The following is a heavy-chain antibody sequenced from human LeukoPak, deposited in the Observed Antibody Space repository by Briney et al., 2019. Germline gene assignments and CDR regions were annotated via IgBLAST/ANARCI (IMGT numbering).Heavy chain of an antibody. CDR3: ARHNPYCSGGSCYDGGDY. CDR2: IYYSGST. V-gene: IGHV4-59*08. Sequence: PSETLSLTCTVSGGSISSYYWSWIRQPPGKGLEWIGYIYYSGSTNYNPSLKSRVPISVDTSKNQFSLKLSSVTAADTAVYYCARHNPYCSGGSCYDGGDYWGQGTLVTVSS. J-gene: IGHJ4*02. CDR1: GGSISSYY. D-gene: IGHD2-15*01.